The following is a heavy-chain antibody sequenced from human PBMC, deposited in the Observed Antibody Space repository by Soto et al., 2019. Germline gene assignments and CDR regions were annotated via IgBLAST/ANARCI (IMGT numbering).Heavy chain of an antibody. J-gene: IGHJ6*01. CDR2: IYYSGST. CDR3: ASDYSGYYADTNYYGVDV. Sequence: SETLSLTCTVSGASISSTSYYWGWIRQPPGKGLEWIGNIYYSGSTNYNPSLKSRVTISVDTSKNLFSLKLSSVTAADTAVYYCASDYSGYYADTNYYGVDVWGQGTTVTVSS. CDR1: GASISSTSYY. D-gene: IGHD3-22*01. V-gene: IGHV4-39*01.